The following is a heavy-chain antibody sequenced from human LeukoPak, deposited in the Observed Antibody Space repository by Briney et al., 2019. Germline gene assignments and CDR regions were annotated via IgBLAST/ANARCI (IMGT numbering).Heavy chain of an antibody. CDR2: IHYSGST. V-gene: IGHV4-31*03. CDR3: ASYGSSGYYTFAF. Sequence: SQTLSLTCTVSGGSISSGGYYWSWIRQHPGEGLEWIGYIHYSGSTYYNPSLKSRVTISVATSKNQFSLKLTSVTAADTAVYYCASYGSSGYYTFAFWGQGTLVTVSS. D-gene: IGHD3-22*01. J-gene: IGHJ4*02. CDR1: GGSISSGGYY.